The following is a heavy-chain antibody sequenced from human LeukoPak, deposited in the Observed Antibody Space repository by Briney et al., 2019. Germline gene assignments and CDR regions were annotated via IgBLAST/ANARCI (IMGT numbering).Heavy chain of an antibody. CDR1: GASISHYY. V-gene: IGHV4-4*09. CDR2: IYTNGST. CDR3: ARYGGPNFDY. Sequence: SETLSLTCTVSGASISHYYWSWLRQPPGKGLEWIGYIYTNGSTNYNPSLKSRVTISLDTSRNQFSLKLSSVTAADTAVSYCARYGGPNFDYWGQGTLVTVSS. D-gene: IGHD4/OR15-4a*01. J-gene: IGHJ4*02.